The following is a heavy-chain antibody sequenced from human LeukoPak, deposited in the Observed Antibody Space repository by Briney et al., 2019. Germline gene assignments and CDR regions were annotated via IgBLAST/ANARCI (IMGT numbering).Heavy chain of an antibody. CDR1: QFTFSGYT. Sequence: GGSLRLSCTVSQFTFSGYTVNWVRQAPGRGLEWVSSITPRSDYIYYTDSVKGRFTISRDNARNSLFLQMNSLRAEDTAIYYCARASRGYTYGFPMDYWGQGTLVTVSS. CDR2: ITPRSDYI. J-gene: IGHJ4*02. CDR3: ARASRGYTYGFPMDY. V-gene: IGHV3-21*01. D-gene: IGHD5-18*01.